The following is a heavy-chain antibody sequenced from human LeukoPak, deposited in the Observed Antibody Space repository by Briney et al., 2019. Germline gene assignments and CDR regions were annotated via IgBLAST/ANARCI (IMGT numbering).Heavy chain of an antibody. D-gene: IGHD2-2*01. CDR3: AKDTRRGDYFDC. Sequence: GGSLGLSCAASGFTFSSYGMHWVRQAPGKGLEWVAVISYDGSNKYYADSVKGRFTISRDNFKNTLYLQMNSLRAEDTAVYYCAKDTRRGDYFDCWGQGTLVTVSS. CDR1: GFTFSSYG. V-gene: IGHV3-30*18. CDR2: ISYDGSNK. J-gene: IGHJ4*02.